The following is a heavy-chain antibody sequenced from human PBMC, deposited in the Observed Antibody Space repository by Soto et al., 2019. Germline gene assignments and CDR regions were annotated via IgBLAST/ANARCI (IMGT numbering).Heavy chain of an antibody. Sequence: DVQLVESGGGLIQPGESLRLSCAAFGLTISGKKYVAWVRQAPGKGREWVSALYDVDGSFYADSVTGRFTTSSDSSKTPVYLQMNDLRPDDTAVYYCATWHEREHAFDVWGQGTTVTISS. D-gene: IGHD1-1*01. V-gene: IGHV3-53*01. J-gene: IGHJ3*01. CDR2: LYDVDGS. CDR1: GLTISGKKY. CDR3: ATWHEREHAFDV.